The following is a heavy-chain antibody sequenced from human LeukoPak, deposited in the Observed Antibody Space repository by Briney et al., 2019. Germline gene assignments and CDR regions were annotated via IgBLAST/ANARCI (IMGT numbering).Heavy chain of an antibody. J-gene: IGHJ6*03. CDR3: ARFLEVPAASGNYYYYMDV. D-gene: IGHD2-2*01. CDR1: GDSISSSSYY. CDR2: INYSGSA. Sequence: PSETLSLTCTVSGDSISSSSYYWGWIRQPPGKGLEWIGTINYSGSAYYSPSLKSRVTISIDTSKNQFSLKLSSVTAADAAVYYCARFLEVPAASGNYYYYMDVWGKGTTVTVSS. V-gene: IGHV4-39*07.